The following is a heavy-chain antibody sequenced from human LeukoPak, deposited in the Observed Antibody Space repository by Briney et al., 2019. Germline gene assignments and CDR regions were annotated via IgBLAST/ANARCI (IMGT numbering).Heavy chain of an antibody. V-gene: IGHV1-18*01. CDR2: ISGYNGKK. CDR1: GYTFTTYG. J-gene: IGHJ4*02. D-gene: IGHD2-21*02. CDR3: ARYSSYCGGDCYVDY. Sequence: GASVKVSCKASGYTFTTYGINWVRQAPGQGLEWVGWISGYNGKKNYAQKLQGRLTMTTDTSTNTAYMELTSLRSDDTAVYYCARYSSYCGGDCYVDYWGQGTLVTVSS.